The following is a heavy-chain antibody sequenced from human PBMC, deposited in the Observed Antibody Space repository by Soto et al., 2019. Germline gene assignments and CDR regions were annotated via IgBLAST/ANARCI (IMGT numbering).Heavy chain of an antibody. J-gene: IGHJ5*02. CDR3: AKGIVYYYDSSGFWFDP. D-gene: IGHD3-22*01. V-gene: IGHV3-30*18. CDR1: GFTFSSYG. CDR2: ISYDGSNK. Sequence: GGSLRLSCAASGFTFSSYGMHWVRQAPGKGLEWVAVISYDGSNKYYADSVKGRFTISRDNSKNTLYLQMNSLRAEDTAVYYCAKGIVYYYDSSGFWFDPWGEGTLVTVSS.